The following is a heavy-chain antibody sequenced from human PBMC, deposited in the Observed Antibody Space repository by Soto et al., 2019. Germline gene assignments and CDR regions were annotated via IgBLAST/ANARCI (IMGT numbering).Heavy chain of an antibody. CDR1: GFTLSAYW. CDR2: LSSDGFGT. V-gene: IGHV3-74*03. Sequence: PGGSLRLSCAASGFTLSAYWMHWVRQAPGRGLEWVSRLSSDGFGTAYADSVKGRFHISRDNARNTLFLQMNGLRAEDTAVYYCPRDLGGPDYWGRGTLVTVSS. J-gene: IGHJ4*02. D-gene: IGHD3-16*01. CDR3: PRDLGGPDY.